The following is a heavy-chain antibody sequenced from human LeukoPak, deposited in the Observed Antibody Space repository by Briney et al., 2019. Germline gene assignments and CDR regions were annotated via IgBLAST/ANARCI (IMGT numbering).Heavy chain of an antibody. J-gene: IGHJ4*02. CDR3: ARTGYDGSGSYYNRGYFDY. CDR2: ISGSGGST. V-gene: IGHV3-23*01. D-gene: IGHD3-10*01. Sequence: GGSLRLSCAASGFTFSSYAMSWVRQAPGKGLEWVSAISGSGGSTYYADSVKGRFTISRDNSKNTLYLQMNSLRAEDTAVYYCARTGYDGSGSYYNRGYFDYWGQGTLVTVSS. CDR1: GFTFSSYA.